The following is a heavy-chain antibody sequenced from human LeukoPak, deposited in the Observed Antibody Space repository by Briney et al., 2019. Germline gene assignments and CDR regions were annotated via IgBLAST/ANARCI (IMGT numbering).Heavy chain of an antibody. J-gene: IGHJ6*02. CDR3: ARSSGSYDGYYGVEV. Sequence: GGSLRLSCGVSEFTFDDYVIHWVRQGPGKGLEWVAAMSWTSGSIAYADSVKGRFNIFRDNAQSSLYLQMNSLRAGDTAFYYCARSSGSYDGYYGVEVWGQGTTVIVSS. D-gene: IGHD6-19*01. CDR2: MSWTSGSI. CDR1: EFTFDDYV. V-gene: IGHV3-9*01.